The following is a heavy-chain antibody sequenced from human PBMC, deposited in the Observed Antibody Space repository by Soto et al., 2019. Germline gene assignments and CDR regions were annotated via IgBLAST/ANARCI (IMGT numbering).Heavy chain of an antibody. V-gene: IGHV5-10-1*01. Sequence: GESVQSSYTGCGYTVSSFWISWVRQMTGKGLEWMGRIDPRDSYVNYSPSFQGHVTISADKSISTAYLQWGSLKASDTAMYYCARLYCTTSTCDSWFDPWGQGTLVTVSS. CDR2: IDPRDSYV. CDR1: GYTVSSFW. CDR3: ARLYCTTSTCDSWFDP. D-gene: IGHD2-2*01. J-gene: IGHJ5*02.